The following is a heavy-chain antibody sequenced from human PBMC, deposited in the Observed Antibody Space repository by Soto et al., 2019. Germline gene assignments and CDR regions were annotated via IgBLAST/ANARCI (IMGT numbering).Heavy chain of an antibody. D-gene: IGHD6-13*01. Sequence: PSETLSLTCDVSGGSISSSNWWSWVRQPPGKGLEWIGEIYHSGSTNYNPSLKSRVTISVDKSKNQFSLKLSSVTAADTAVYYCARVGSSWSNWFDPWGQGTLVTVSS. CDR1: GGSISSSNW. CDR2: IYHSGST. V-gene: IGHV4-4*02. J-gene: IGHJ5*02. CDR3: ARVGSSWSNWFDP.